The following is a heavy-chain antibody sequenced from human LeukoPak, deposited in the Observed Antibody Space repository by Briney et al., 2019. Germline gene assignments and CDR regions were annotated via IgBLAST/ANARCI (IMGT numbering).Heavy chain of an antibody. J-gene: IGHJ4*02. D-gene: IGHD3-10*01. Sequence: GGSLTLSCAASGFTVSSNYMSWVRQAPGSGLEWVSLTYSDGITYYADSVKGRFTISRDDSKNTLYLQMNSLRAEDTAVYYCASTKGNYYNPFDYWGQGTLVTVSS. CDR3: ASTKGNYYNPFDY. V-gene: IGHV3-53*01. CDR2: TYSDGIT. CDR1: GFTVSSNY.